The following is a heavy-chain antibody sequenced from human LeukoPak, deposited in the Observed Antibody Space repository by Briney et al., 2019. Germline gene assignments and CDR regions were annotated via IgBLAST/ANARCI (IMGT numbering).Heavy chain of an antibody. CDR2: IKQDGSEK. CDR3: ATYYYDSSGYSHFDY. CDR1: GFTFSSYW. Sequence: GGSLRLSCAASGFTFSSYWMSWVRQAPGKGLEWVANIKQDGSEKYYVDSVKGRFTISRDNAKNSLYLQMNSLRAEDTAVYYCATYYYDSSGYSHFDYWGQGTLVTVSS. J-gene: IGHJ4*02. D-gene: IGHD3-22*01. V-gene: IGHV3-7*01.